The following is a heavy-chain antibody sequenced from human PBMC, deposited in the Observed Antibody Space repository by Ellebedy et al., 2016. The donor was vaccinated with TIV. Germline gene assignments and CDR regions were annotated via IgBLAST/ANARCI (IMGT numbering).Heavy chain of an antibody. D-gene: IGHD2-2*02. V-gene: IGHV3-33*08. CDR2: IDFDGRES. Sequence: GESLKISXSASGFTFSNYAMSWVRQAPGKGLEWVAGIDFDGRESYYVDSVKGRFTISRDDSESSLYLHMTSLTAEDTALYYCARDSCARPSCFDLWGQGTLVTVSP. CDR1: GFTFSNYA. CDR3: ARDSCARPSCFDL. J-gene: IGHJ5*02.